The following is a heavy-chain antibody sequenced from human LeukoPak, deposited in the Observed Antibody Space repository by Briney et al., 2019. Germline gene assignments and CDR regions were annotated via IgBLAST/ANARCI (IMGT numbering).Heavy chain of an antibody. D-gene: IGHD3-10*01. J-gene: IGHJ5*02. CDR2: MNPNSGNT. V-gene: IGHV1-8*01. CDR1: GYTFTSYD. CDR3: ARTRLGFGELLVDP. Sequence: ASVKLSCNASGYTFTSYDINWVRQATGQGLGWMGWMNPNSGNTGYAQKFQVRVPMTRNTSITKDYLELSSLRSEATAAYYCARTRLGFGELLVDPWGQGTLVTVSS.